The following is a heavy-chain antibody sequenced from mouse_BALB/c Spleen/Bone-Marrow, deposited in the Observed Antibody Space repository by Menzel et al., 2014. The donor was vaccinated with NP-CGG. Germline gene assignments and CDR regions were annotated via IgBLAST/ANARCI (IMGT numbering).Heavy chain of an antibody. CDR1: GSSFNSYG. CDR3: ARHAYYDQTEVSFVY. D-gene: IGHD2-4*01. V-gene: IGHV5-9-2*01. Sequence: EVKVVESGGGLVKSGGSLKLSCAASGSSFNSYGMSWVRQTPEKRLEWVATISGGGSYTFYPDSVKGRFTISRDNAKNNLYLQLSSLRSEDTALYYCARHAYYDQTEVSFVYWGQGTLVTVSA. CDR2: ISGGGSYT. J-gene: IGHJ3*01.